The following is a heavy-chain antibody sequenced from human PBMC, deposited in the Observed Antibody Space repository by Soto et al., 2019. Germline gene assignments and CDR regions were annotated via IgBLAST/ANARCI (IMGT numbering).Heavy chain of an antibody. D-gene: IGHD5-18*01. V-gene: IGHV1-69*01. CDR2: IIPIFGTA. Sequence: QVQLVQSGAEVKKPGFSVKVSCKASGGTFSSYAISWVRQAPGQGLEWMGGIIPIFGTANYAQKFQGRVTITADEPQSTAYMELSSLRSEDTAVYYCARFDPDVDTAMVTGFDYWGQGTLVTVSS. J-gene: IGHJ4*02. CDR3: ARFDPDVDTAMVTGFDY. CDR1: GGTFSSYA.